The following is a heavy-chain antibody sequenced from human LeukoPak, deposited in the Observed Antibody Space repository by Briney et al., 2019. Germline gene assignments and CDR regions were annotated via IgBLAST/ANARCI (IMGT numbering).Heavy chain of an antibody. Sequence: GGTLRLSCAASGFTFSSYSMNWVRQAPGKGLEWVSSISSSSSYIYYADSVKGRFTISRDNAKNSLYLQMNSLRAEDAALYYCARGMGAFDYWGQGTLVTVSS. CDR1: GFTFSSYS. V-gene: IGHV3-21*04. J-gene: IGHJ4*02. CDR2: ISSSSSYI. CDR3: ARGMGAFDY. D-gene: IGHD5-24*01.